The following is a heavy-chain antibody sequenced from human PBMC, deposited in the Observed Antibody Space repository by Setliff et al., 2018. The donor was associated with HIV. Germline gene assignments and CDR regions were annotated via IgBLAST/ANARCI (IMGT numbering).Heavy chain of an antibody. CDR1: GYTFTSFG. J-gene: IGHJ4*02. V-gene: IGHV1-18*01. Sequence: ASVKVSCKASGYTFTSFGISWVRQAPGQGLEWMGRISAYNGNTDHAQRLQGRVTMTTDTSTRTAYMELSSLRSEDTAVYYCARGLTGGNSISDFDYWGQGTLVTVS. CDR3: ARGLTGGNSISDFDY. D-gene: IGHD2-21*02. CDR2: ISAYNGNT.